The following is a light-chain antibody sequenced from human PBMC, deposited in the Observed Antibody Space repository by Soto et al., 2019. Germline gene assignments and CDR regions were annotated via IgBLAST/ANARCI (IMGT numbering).Light chain of an antibody. Sequence: DIQMTQSPSTLSASVGDRVTITCRASQSISSWLAWYQQKPGKAPKLLIYDASSLESGVPSRFSGSGSGTEFTLTISSLQSEDFAVYYCQHYNNWPPGITFGQGTRLEIK. CDR3: QHYNNWPPGIT. V-gene: IGKV1-5*01. CDR2: DAS. J-gene: IGKJ5*01. CDR1: QSISSW.